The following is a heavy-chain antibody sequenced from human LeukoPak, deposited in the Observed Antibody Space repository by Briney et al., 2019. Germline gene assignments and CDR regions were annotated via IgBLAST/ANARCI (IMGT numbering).Heavy chain of an antibody. CDR1: EYTFTTYW. Sequence: GESLKISCKGSEYTFTTYWIGWVRQMPGKGLEWMGIIYPGDSDTRYSPSFEGQVTLSADKSIRTTYLQWSSLKASDTAMYYCATLYCSTVTCSFDNWGQGTLVTVSS. J-gene: IGHJ4*02. V-gene: IGHV5-51*01. CDR2: IYPGDSDT. D-gene: IGHD2-2*01. CDR3: ATLYCSTVTCSFDN.